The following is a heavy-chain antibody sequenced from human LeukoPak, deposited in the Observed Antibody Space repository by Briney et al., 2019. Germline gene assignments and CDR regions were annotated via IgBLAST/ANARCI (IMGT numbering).Heavy chain of an antibody. CDR2: ISWYSGSI. J-gene: IGHJ5*02. CDR1: VFTFDDYV. CDR3: AKDIRPRKPSSGPNWFDP. V-gene: IGHV3-9*01. D-gene: IGHD1-14*01. Sequence: SLRLSCAASVFTFDDYVMHWVRQARGKGREWVSGISWYSGSIGYADSVKGRFTISRDNAKNSLYLQMNSLRAEDTALYYCAKDIRPRKPSSGPNWFDPWGQGTLVTVSS.